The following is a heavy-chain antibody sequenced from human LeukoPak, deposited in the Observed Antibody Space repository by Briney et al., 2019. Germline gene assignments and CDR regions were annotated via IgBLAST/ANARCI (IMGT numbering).Heavy chain of an antibody. V-gene: IGHV4-34*01. CDR1: GGSFSGYY. CDR3: AKSRRDYYYYYYMDV. CDR2: INHSEST. J-gene: IGHJ6*03. Sequence: SETLSLTCAVYGGSFSGYYWSWIRQPPGKGLEWIGEINHSESTNYNPSLKSRVTISVDTSKNQFSLKLSSVTAADTAVYYCAKSRRDYYYYYYMDVWGKGTTVTVSS.